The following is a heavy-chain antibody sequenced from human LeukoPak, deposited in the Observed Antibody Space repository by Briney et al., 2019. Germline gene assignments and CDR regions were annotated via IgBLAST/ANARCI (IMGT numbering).Heavy chain of an antibody. CDR3: AKGSEQSIPAAKELLGGFDY. D-gene: IGHD6-13*01. CDR2: ISSRSSTI. J-gene: IGHJ4*02. CDR1: GFTFSSYS. Sequence: GGTLRLTCAASGFTFSSYSMNWVRQAPGKGREWVSYISSRSSTIYYVDSVKGRFTISRDNAKNSLYLQMNSLRAEDTAVYYCAKGSEQSIPAAKELLGGFDYWGQGTLVTVP. V-gene: IGHV3-48*01.